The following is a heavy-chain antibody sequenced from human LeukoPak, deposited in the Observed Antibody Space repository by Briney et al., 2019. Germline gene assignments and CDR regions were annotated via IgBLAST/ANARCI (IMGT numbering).Heavy chain of an antibody. CDR2: IIPILGIA. D-gene: IGHD5-24*01. Sequence: SVKVSCKASGYTFTGYYMHWVRQAPGQGLEWMGRIIPILGIANYAQKFQGRVTITADKSTSTAYMELSSLRSEDTAVYYCARDLGDGYPIYFDYWGQGTLVTVSS. CDR1: GYTFTGYY. CDR3: ARDLGDGYPIYFDY. V-gene: IGHV1-69*04. J-gene: IGHJ4*02.